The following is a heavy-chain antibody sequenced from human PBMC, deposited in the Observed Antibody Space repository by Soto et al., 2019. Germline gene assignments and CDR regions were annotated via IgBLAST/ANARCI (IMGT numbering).Heavy chain of an antibody. D-gene: IGHD3-3*01. CDR3: ARDKRDLRFLEWSYYFDF. Sequence: PGGSLRLSCAASGFTFSSYAMHWVRQAPGKGLEWVAVISYDGSNKYYADSVKGRFTISRDNSKNTLYLQMNSLRAEDTAVYYCARDKRDLRFLEWSYYFDFWDQGT. J-gene: IGHJ4*02. V-gene: IGHV3-30-3*01. CDR1: GFTFSSYA. CDR2: ISYDGSNK.